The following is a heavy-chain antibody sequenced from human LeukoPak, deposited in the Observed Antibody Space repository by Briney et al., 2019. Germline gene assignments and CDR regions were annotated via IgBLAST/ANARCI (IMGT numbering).Heavy chain of an antibody. CDR3: ARDAKPGYSSSWYQVWVVLDY. D-gene: IGHD6-13*01. CDR2: INPGKGNT. Sequence: ASVKVSCKASGYTFTSYAMHWVRQAPGQRLEWMGWINPGKGNTKYSQKFQGRVTITRDTSASTAYMELSSLRSEDTAVYYCARDAKPGYSSSWYQVWVVLDYWGQGTLVTVSS. CDR1: GYTFTSYA. J-gene: IGHJ4*02. V-gene: IGHV1-3*01.